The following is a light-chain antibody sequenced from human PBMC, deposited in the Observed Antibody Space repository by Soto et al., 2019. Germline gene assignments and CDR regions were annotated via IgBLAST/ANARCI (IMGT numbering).Light chain of an antibody. CDR3: VLYMGSGILI. J-gene: IGLJ2*01. CDR2: STN. CDR1: YGSVSTTYY. V-gene: IGLV8-61*01. Sequence: QTVVTQEPSFSVSPGGTVTLTCGLSYGSVSTTYYCSWFQQTPGQTPRTLIYSTNSRSSGVPDRFTGSSRGNRAALTITGAQADDEAYYYCVLYMGSGILIFGGGTQLTVL.